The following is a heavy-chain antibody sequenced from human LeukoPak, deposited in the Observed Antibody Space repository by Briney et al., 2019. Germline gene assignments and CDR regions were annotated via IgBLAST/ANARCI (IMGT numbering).Heavy chain of an antibody. Sequence: PGRSLRLSCVASGFTLRDYAMHWVRQVPGKGLEWVSGITFNSGTVDYADSVRGRFTISRDNANSSLYLQMNSLRPEDSAWYYCAKAKGFAAMYYFDFWGQRALVTVSS. J-gene: IGHJ4*02. V-gene: IGHV3-9*01. CDR3: AKAKGFAAMYYFDF. CDR1: GFTLRDYA. D-gene: IGHD3-10*01. CDR2: ITFNSGTV.